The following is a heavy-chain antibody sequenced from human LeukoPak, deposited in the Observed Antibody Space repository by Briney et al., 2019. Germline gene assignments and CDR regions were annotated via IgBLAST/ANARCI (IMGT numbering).Heavy chain of an antibody. CDR2: IYYSGSI. CDR3: ARQQSDTSLFDP. J-gene: IGHJ5*02. D-gene: IGHD2-21*02. CDR1: GGSISNYY. Sequence: TPSETLSLTCTVSGGSISNYYWSWIRQPPGKGLEWIGYIYYSGSINYNPSLKSRVTISVDTSKNQFSLKLSSVTAADTGVYFCARQQSDTSLFDPWGQGTLVTVSS. V-gene: IGHV4-59*08.